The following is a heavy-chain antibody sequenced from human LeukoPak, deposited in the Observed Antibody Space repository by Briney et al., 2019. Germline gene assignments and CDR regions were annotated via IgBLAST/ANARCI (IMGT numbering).Heavy chain of an antibody. CDR1: GGSISSYY. CDR3: ARRSLSPYYYGSGSPLRTYYYYMDV. D-gene: IGHD3-10*01. J-gene: IGHJ6*03. Sequence: SETLSLTCTVSGGSISSYYWSWIRQPAGKGLEWIGRIYTSGSTNYNPSLKSRVTMSVDTSKNQFSLKLSSVTAADTAVYYCARRSLSPYYYGSGSPLRTYYYYMDVWGKGTTVTISS. CDR2: IYTSGST. V-gene: IGHV4-4*07.